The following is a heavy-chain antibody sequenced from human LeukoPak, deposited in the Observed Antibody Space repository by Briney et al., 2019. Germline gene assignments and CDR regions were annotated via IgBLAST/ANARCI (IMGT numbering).Heavy chain of an antibody. CDR3: ARGQYSSSSVYYYYYYRDV. V-gene: IGHV3-53*01. J-gene: IGHJ6*03. CDR1: GFTVNSNY. D-gene: IGHD6-6*01. Sequence: GGSLTLSCSASGFTVNSNYMSWVRQAPGKGLELVSVIYSGGSTYYADSVKGRFTISRDNSKNTLYLQMNSLRAEDTAVYYCARGQYSSSSVYYYYYYRDVWGKGTRVTVSS. CDR2: IYSGGST.